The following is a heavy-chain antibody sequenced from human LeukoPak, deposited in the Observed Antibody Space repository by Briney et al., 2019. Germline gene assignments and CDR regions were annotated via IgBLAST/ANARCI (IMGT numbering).Heavy chain of an antibody. J-gene: IGHJ4*02. D-gene: IGHD4-17*01. CDR1: GGSISSYY. V-gene: IGHV4-4*07. Sequence: SETLSLTCTVSGGSISSYYWSWIRQPAGKGLEWIGRIYTSGTTHYNPSLKSRVTVSVDTSKNQFSLKLSSVTAADTAVYYCARLSTVTTSFDYWGQGTLVTVSS. CDR3: ARLSTVTTSFDY. CDR2: IYTSGTT.